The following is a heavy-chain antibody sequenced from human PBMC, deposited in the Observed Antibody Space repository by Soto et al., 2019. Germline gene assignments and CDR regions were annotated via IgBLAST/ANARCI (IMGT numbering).Heavy chain of an antibody. CDR3: LKDAPNGSIDD. CDR1: GFRFEQYV. D-gene: IGHD3-10*01. V-gene: IGHV3-9*01. Sequence: VQVVASGGGLVQPGRSLRLSCAVSGFRFEQYVMHWVRQAPGKGLECVSTVSPTGDTVAYADSVEGRFTVSRDNAKHSPYLQMNSLKGDAPAFHYCLKDAPNGSIDDWGQGTLVTVSS. CDR2: VSPTGDTV. J-gene: IGHJ4*02.